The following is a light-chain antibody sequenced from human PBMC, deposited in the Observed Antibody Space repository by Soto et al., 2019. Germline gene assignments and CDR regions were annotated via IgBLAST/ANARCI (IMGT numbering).Light chain of an antibody. J-gene: IGKJ1*01. CDR3: HQYGSSPRT. Sequence: EIVLTQSPGTLSLSPGERATLSCRASQSVSSSYLAWYQQKPGQAPRLLIYGASSRATGIPDRFSGSGSGTDFPITISRLEPEDFAVYYCHQYGSSPRTFGQGTKVEIK. CDR2: GAS. CDR1: QSVSSSY. V-gene: IGKV3-20*01.